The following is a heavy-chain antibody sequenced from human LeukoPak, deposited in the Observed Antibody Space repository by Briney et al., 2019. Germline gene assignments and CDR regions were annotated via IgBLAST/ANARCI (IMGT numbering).Heavy chain of an antibody. D-gene: IGHD5-18*01. J-gene: IGHJ4*02. CDR3: ARDSHTALFDY. V-gene: IGHV1-46*01. CDR2: INPSGGST. Sequence: GASVKVSCKASGYTFTSYYMHWVRQAPGQGLEWMRIINPSGGSTSYAQKFQGRVTMTRDTSTSTVYMELSSLRSEDTAVYYCARDSHTALFDYWGQGTLVTVSS. CDR1: GYTFTSYY.